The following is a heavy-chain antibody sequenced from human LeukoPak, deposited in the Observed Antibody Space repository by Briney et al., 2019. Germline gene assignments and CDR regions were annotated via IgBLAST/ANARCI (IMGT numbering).Heavy chain of an antibody. CDR3: ASNTGTVFDY. CDR2: VTHNGST. D-gene: IGHD7-27*01. V-gene: IGHV4-34*01. J-gene: IGHJ4*02. Sequence: SETLSLTCAVSGGSLSGYYWSWIRQPPGKGLEWIGEVTHNGSTNYNPSLRSRVTISLDLSKHQFSLNLTSVTAADTAVYHCASNTGTVFDYWGQGALVTVSS. CDR1: GGSLSGYY.